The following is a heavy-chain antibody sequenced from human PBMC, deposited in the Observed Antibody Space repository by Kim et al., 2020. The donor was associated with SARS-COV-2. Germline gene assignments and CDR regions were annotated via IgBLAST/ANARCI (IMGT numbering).Heavy chain of an antibody. D-gene: IGHD2-2*01. V-gene: IGHV4-59*01. CDR3: ARVRVVPALTDYYYMDV. Sequence: RRVTISVDTSKNQFSLKLSSVTAADTAVYYCARVRVVPALTDYYYMDVWGKGTTVTVSS. J-gene: IGHJ6*03.